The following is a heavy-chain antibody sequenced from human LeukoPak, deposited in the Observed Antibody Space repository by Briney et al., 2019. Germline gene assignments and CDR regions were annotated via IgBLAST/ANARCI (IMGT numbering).Heavy chain of an antibody. CDR3: ARSLWFGELFSLQFYYYYGMDV. D-gene: IGHD3-10*01. Sequence: PSETLSLTCAVYGGSFSGYYWSWIRQPPGKGLEWIGEINHSGSTNYNPSLKSRVTISVDTSKNQFSLKLSSVTAADTAVYYCARSLWFGELFSLQFYYYYGMDVWGQGTTVTVSS. CDR1: GGSFSGYY. CDR2: INHSGST. J-gene: IGHJ6*02. V-gene: IGHV4-34*01.